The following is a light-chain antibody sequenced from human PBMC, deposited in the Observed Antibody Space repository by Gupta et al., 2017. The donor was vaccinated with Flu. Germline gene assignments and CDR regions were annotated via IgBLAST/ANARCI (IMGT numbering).Light chain of an antibody. J-gene: IGLJ3*02. CDR2: GNN. Sequence: SVLTQPPSASGTPGQRVTISCSGSSSNIGSNYVYWYQQLAGTAPKLLIYGNNQRPSGVPDRISGSKSGTSASLAISGLRSEDEADYYCAAWDDSLSGWVFGGGTQLTVL. CDR3: AAWDDSLSGWV. CDR1: SSNIGSNY. V-gene: IGLV1-47*01.